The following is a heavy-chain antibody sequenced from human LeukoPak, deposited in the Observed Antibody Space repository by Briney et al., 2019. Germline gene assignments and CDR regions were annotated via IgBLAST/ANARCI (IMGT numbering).Heavy chain of an antibody. CDR1: GGSIKSNNW. Sequence: SETLSLTCAVSGGSIKSNNWWSWVRQPPGKGLEWIGEINHSGSTNYNPSLKSRVTISVDTSKNQFSLKLSSVTAADTAVYYCARGTSVVVPAAAMALNYWGQGTLVTVSS. CDR2: INHSGST. D-gene: IGHD2-2*01. V-gene: IGHV4-4*02. CDR3: ARGTSVVVPAAAMALNY. J-gene: IGHJ4*02.